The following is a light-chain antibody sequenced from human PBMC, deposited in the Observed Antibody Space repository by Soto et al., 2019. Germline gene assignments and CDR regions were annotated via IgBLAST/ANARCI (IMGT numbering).Light chain of an antibody. V-gene: IGKV3-20*01. J-gene: IGKJ1*01. CDR2: GIS. Sequence: EIVLTQSPGTLSLSPGERATLSCRASQTVSSNYLVWYQQKRGQAPILLISGISNRATGVPDRFSGSGSGTAFTLSISRLEPEDFAVYYCQHYGGSSWTFGQGTKVEIK. CDR1: QTVSSNY. CDR3: QHYGGSSWT.